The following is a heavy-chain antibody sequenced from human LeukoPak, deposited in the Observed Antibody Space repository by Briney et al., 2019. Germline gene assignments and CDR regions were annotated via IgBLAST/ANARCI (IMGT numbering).Heavy chain of an antibody. D-gene: IGHD3-10*02. Sequence: GSQRLSCAASGFTFSSYSMNWVRQAPGKGLEWVSSISSSSSYIYYADSVKGRFTISRDNAKNSLYLQMNSLRAEDTAVYYCARVQGSWVSGDSGNWGQGTLVTVSS. CDR2: ISSSSSYI. CDR3: ARVQGSWVSGDSGN. J-gene: IGHJ4*02. CDR1: GFTFSSYS. V-gene: IGHV3-21*01.